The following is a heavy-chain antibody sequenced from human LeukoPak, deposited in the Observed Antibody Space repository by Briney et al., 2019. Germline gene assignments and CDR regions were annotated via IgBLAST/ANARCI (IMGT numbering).Heavy chain of an antibody. CDR2: IYYSWST. CDR3: ARLAVRDGYKEMAAIDY. CDR1: GGPISSYY. V-gene: IGHV4-59*08. J-gene: IGHJ4*02. Sequence: WETLSLICTVSGGPISSYYGSWIRQPPGKGLEWIGYIYYSWSTYYNPSLKSRVTISVDTSKNQSSLKLSSVTAADTAVYYCARLAVRDGYKEMAAIDYWGQGTLVTVSS. D-gene: IGHD5-24*01.